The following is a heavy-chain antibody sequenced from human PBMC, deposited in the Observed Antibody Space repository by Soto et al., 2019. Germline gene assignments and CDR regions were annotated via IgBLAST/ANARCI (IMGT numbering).Heavy chain of an antibody. CDR3: ARLGYCSGGICGWGWLDP. D-gene: IGHD2-15*01. J-gene: IGHJ5*02. CDR1: GFTFSTYA. V-gene: IGHV3-23*01. Sequence: EVQLLESGGGLVRPGGSLRLSCAASGFTFSTYAMSWVRQAPGMGLEWVSSIGGSDGRTYYEASVRGRFIISRDNARNTLEHQINTVSVDDKAVYYCARLGYCSGGICGWGWLDPWGPGILVTVSS. CDR2: IGGSDGRT.